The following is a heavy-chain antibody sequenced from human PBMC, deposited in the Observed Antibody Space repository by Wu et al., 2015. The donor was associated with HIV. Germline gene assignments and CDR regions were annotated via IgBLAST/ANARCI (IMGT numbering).Heavy chain of an antibody. D-gene: IGHD3-10*01. J-gene: IGHJ3*02. V-gene: IGHV1-2*02. Sequence: QVQLVQSGAEVKKPGASVKVSCKASGYTFTAFYLHWVRQAPGRGLEWMGWINPNSGGTNYAQKFQGRVTMTRDTSISTAYMELSRLRSDDTAVYYCARVYHLGGAIWFHHPDAFDIWGQGTMVTVSS. CDR2: INPNSGGT. CDR1: GYTFTAFY. CDR3: ARVYHLGGAIWFHHPDAFDI.